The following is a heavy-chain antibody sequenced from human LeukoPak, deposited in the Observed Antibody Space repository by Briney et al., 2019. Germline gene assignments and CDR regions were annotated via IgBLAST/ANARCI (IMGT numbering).Heavy chain of an antibody. CDR3: AREITLQSASYYRYFDL. J-gene: IGHJ2*01. CDR2: ISYDGKST. CDR1: GFTFSSYA. Sequence: GGSLRLSCAASGFTFSSYAMHWVRQAPGKGLDYVAVISYDGKSTYHADSVKGRFTNSRDNSKNTLYLQMNSLRTEDTAVYYCAREITLQSASYYRYFDLWGRGTLVTLSS. D-gene: IGHD3-16*01. V-gene: IGHV3-30*04.